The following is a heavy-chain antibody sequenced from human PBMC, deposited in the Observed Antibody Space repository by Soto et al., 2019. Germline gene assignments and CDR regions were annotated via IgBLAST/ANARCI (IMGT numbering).Heavy chain of an antibody. J-gene: IGHJ6*02. CDR1: GFTFSSYG. Sequence: QVQLVESGGGVVQPGRSLRLSCAASGFTFSSYGMHWVRQAPGKGLEWVAVIWYDGSNKYYADSVKGRFTISRDNSKNTLYLQMNSLRAEDTAVYYCAREGTEWDYYGMDVWGQGTTVTVSS. CDR3: AREGTEWDYYGMDV. D-gene: IGHD2-8*02. CDR2: IWYDGSNK. V-gene: IGHV3-33*01.